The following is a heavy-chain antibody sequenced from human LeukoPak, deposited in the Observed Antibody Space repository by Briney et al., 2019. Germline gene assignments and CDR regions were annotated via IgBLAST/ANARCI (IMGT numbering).Heavy chain of an antibody. J-gene: IGHJ4*02. D-gene: IGHD3-9*01. CDR1: GGSISSGGYY. Sequence: PSQTLSLTCTVSGGSISSGGYYWSWIRQPPGKGLEWIGYIYHSGSTYYNPSLKSRVTISVDRSKNQFSLKLSSVTAADTAVYYCARAYDILDRNGIDYWGQGTLVTVSS. V-gene: IGHV4-30-2*01. CDR3: ARAYDILDRNGIDY. CDR2: IYHSGST.